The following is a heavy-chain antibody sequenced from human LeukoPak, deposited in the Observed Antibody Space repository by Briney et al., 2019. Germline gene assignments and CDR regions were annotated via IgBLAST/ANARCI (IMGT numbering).Heavy chain of an antibody. J-gene: IGHJ3*02. CDR3: ARRSAAKDAFDI. V-gene: IGHV3-7*01. D-gene: IGHD6-25*01. CDR1: GFIFSNYW. CDR2: IKQDGGER. Sequence: GGSLRLSCAASGFIFSNYWMGWVRQGPGKGLEWVANIKQDGGERYYVDSVKGRFTISRDNAKNSLYLEMNSLRAEDTAVYYCARRSAAKDAFDIWGQGTMVTVSS.